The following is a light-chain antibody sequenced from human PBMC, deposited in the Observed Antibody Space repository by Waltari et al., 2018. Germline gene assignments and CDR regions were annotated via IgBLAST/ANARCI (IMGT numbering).Light chain of an antibody. Sequence: EIVLTQSPATLSLSPGERATLSCRASQSVSSYLAWYQQKPGQAPRLLIYEASNRATGIPARFSGSGPGTDFTLTISSLEPEDFAVYYCQQRSNWLLTFGGGTKVEIK. CDR2: EAS. CDR1: QSVSSY. CDR3: QQRSNWLLT. V-gene: IGKV3D-11*02. J-gene: IGKJ4*01.